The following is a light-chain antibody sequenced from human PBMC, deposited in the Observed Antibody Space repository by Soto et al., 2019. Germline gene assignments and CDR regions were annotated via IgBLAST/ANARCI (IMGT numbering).Light chain of an antibody. Sequence: EIVRTQSPAALSVSPGERSTLSCSAGQGVTTNFAWYQQKSGQSPRLLIYDVSIRATGVPARFSGTGSETDFTLTISGLQSEDSAVYFCQQYNNWPFSFGQGTKVDI. CDR3: QQYNNWPFS. CDR2: DVS. V-gene: IGKV3-15*01. J-gene: IGKJ1*01. CDR1: QGVTTN.